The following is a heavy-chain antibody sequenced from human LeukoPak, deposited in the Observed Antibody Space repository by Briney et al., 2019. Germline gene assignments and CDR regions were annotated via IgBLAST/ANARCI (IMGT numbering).Heavy chain of an antibody. D-gene: IGHD2-15*01. J-gene: IGHJ4*01. V-gene: IGHV3-23*01. CDR2: ISNSGGTT. CDR1: EFTLSNYA. CDR3: AKEVRNVAAADY. Sequence: GGSLRLSCAASEFTLSNYAMSWVRQPPGKGLEWVSAISNSGGTTYYADSVKGRFTISRDNSKNTLYLQMNSLRAEDTAVYYCAKEVRNVAAADYWGHGTLVTVSS.